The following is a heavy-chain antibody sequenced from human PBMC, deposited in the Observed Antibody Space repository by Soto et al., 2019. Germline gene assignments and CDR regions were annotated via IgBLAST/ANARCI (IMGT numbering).Heavy chain of an antibody. CDR2: ISHSGST. V-gene: IGHV4-30-2*01. Sequence: SETLSLTCAVSGGSISSGGYSWSWIRQPPGKGLEWIGYISHSGSTYYNPSLKSRVTISVDRSKNQFSLKLSSVTAADTAMYYCASGSHVPHYWGQGTLVTVS. CDR3: ASGSHVPHY. CDR1: GGSISSGGYS. D-gene: IGHD6-6*01. J-gene: IGHJ4*02.